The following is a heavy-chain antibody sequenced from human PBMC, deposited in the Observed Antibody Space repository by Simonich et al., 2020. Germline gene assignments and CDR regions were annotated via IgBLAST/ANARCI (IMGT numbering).Heavy chain of an antibody. J-gene: IGHJ3*02. D-gene: IGHD1-1*01. V-gene: IGHV4-34*01. CDR2: INNSGST. Sequence: QVQLQQWGAGLLKPSETLSLTCAVYGGSFSGDYWSWISQPPGKGLEWIVEINNSGSTNYNPSLKRRVTISVDTSKNQFSLTLSSVTAADTAVYYCARGKGWKNAFDIWGQGTMVTVSS. CDR3: ARGKGWKNAFDI. CDR1: GGSFSGDY.